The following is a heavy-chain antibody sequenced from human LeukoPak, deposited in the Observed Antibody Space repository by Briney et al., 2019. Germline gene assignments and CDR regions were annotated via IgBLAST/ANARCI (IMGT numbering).Heavy chain of an antibody. CDR1: GGSVSSGSYY. J-gene: IGHJ3*02. V-gene: IGHV4-30-4*08. CDR2: IYYSGST. D-gene: IGHD5-12*01. Sequence: SETLSLTCTVSGGSVSSGSYYWSWIRQPPGKGLEWIGYIYYSGSTYYNPSLKSRVTISVDTSKNQFSLKLSSVTAADTAVYYCARGLPAHDAFDIWGQGTMVTVSS. CDR3: ARGLPAHDAFDI.